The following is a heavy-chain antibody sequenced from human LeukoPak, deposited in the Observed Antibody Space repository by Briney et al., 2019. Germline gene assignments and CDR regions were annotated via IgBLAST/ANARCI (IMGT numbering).Heavy chain of an antibody. V-gene: IGHV3-23*01. Sequence: GGSLRLSCAASGFTFSSFVMSWVRQAPGKGLEWVSASTTSGNTYYVDSVKGRFTISRDKSKNSLYLQMNSLRIEDTAVYYCAKVRVYGDYAFDIWGQGTMVTVSS. CDR1: GFTFSSFV. CDR2: STTSGNT. CDR3: AKVRVYGDYAFDI. D-gene: IGHD4-17*01. J-gene: IGHJ3*02.